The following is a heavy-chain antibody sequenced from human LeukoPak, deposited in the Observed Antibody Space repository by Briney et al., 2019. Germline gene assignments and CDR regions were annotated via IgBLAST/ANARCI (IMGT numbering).Heavy chain of an antibody. D-gene: IGHD6-13*01. CDR2: ISSSGTT. J-gene: IGHJ6*03. CDR1: GASISIAYKY. Sequence: PSQTLSLTCTVSGASISIAYKYWNWIRQPAGRGLEWIGRISSSGTTNYNPSLQSRFTISLHTSKNQFSLRLTSVTAADTAVYYCARELKETKIYVGMTATGAYYYYMDVWGRGNTVTVSS. V-gene: IGHV4-61*02. CDR3: ARELKETKIYVGMTATGAYYYYMDV.